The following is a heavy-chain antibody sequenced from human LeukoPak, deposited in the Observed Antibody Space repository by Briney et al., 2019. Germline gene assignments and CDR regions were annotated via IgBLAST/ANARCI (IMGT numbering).Heavy chain of an antibody. CDR1: GGSIRSYY. V-gene: IGHV4-59*12. CDR2: IYYSGSTNY. D-gene: IGHD2-15*01. CDR3: ARRGYYYDMDV. Sequence: SETLSLTCTVFGGSIRSYYWSWIRQPPGKGLEWIGYIYYSGSTNYNYNPSLKSRVTISVDTSKNQFSLKLSSVTAADTAVYYCARRGYYYDMDVWGQGTTVTVSS. J-gene: IGHJ6*02.